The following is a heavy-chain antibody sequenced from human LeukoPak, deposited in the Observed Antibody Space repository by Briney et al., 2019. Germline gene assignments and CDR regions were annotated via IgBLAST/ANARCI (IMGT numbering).Heavy chain of an antibody. CDR3: EGEKFDI. J-gene: IGHJ3*02. V-gene: IGHV3-30*04. CDR2: ISIDGSMR. Sequence: GGALRVSCAASGFSFTKYAMDGVGQAPGKGVGGVASISIDGSMRYYADPVKGRCTVSRGNSNDPVFLEINSLKSEGTGVFYFEGEKFDIWGQGTMVTVSA. CDR1: GFSFTKYA.